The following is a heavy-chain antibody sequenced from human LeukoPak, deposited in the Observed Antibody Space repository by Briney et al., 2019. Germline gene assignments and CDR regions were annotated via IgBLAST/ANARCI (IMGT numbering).Heavy chain of an antibody. CDR2: INPNSGGT. V-gene: IGHV1-2*02. D-gene: IGHD2-15*01. J-gene: IGHJ4*02. Sequence: ASVKVSCTASGYTFTGYYMHWVRQAPGQGLEWMGWINPNSGGTNYAQKFQGRVTMTRNTSISTAYMELSSLRSEDTAVYYCASYCSGGSCYSLWGQGTLVTVSS. CDR1: GYTFTGYY. CDR3: ASYCSGGSCYSL.